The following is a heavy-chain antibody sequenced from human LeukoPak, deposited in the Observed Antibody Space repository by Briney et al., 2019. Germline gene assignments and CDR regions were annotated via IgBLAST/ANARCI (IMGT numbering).Heavy chain of an antibody. D-gene: IGHD6-6*01. CDR1: GFTFDDYA. V-gene: IGHV3-9*01. Sequence: PGGSLRLACAASGFTFDDYAMHWVRHAPGKGLEWVSGISWNSGSIRYADSVKGRFTISRDNAKNSLYLQMNSLRAEDTALYYCAKDTGGAAPLRYMDVWGKGTTVTVSS. CDR3: AKDTGGAAPLRYMDV. J-gene: IGHJ6*03. CDR2: ISWNSGSI.